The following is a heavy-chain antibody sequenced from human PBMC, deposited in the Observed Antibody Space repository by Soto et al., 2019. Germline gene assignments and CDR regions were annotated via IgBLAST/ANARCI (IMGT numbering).Heavy chain of an antibody. Sequence: GGSLRLSCAALSSHWMHWVRQAPGKGLVWVSHINSDGTTINYADSVKGRFTISRDNAKNRLYLQMNSLRAEDTGVYYCVHFWNGYYLNFWGQGTLVTVSS. CDR1: SSHW. J-gene: IGHJ4*02. CDR3: VHFWNGYYLNF. CDR2: INSDGTTI. D-gene: IGHD3-3*01. V-gene: IGHV3-74*01.